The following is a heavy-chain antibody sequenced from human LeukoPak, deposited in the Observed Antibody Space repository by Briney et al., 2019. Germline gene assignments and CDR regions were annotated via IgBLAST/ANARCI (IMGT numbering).Heavy chain of an antibody. CDR1: GGSISSYY. CDR2: IYYSGST. CDR3: ARHRFPAAATGY. D-gene: IGHD6-13*01. J-gene: IGHJ4*02. Sequence: TSETLSLTCTVSGGSISSYYWSWIRQPPGKGLEWIGYIYYSGSTNYNPSLKSRVTISVDTSKNQFSLKLSSVTAADTAVYYCARHRFPAAATGYWGQGTLVTVSS. V-gene: IGHV4-59*08.